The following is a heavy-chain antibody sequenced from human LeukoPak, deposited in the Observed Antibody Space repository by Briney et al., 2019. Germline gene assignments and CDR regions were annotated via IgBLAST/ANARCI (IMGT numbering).Heavy chain of an antibody. Sequence: PGGSLRLSCVASGFTFSSYGMHWVRQAPGKGLEGGAVISYDGSNKYYADSVKGRFTISRDNSKNTLYLQMNSLRAEDTAVYYCAKDLYYGSAHYGMDVWGKGITVPVSS. V-gene: IGHV3-30*18. CDR3: AKDLYYGSAHYGMDV. J-gene: IGHJ6*04. CDR1: GFTFSSYG. D-gene: IGHD3-10*01. CDR2: ISYDGSNK.